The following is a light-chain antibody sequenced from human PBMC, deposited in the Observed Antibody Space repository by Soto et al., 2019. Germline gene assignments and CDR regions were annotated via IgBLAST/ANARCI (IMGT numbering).Light chain of an antibody. CDR3: QQSYSSLMYT. Sequence: DIQMTQSPSSLSASVGDRVTITCRASQSISTYLNWYQQKPGKAPKLLIYAASSLQYGVPSRFSGSGSGTDVTLTISSLQPEDVATYYCQQSYSSLMYTFGQGTKVEIK. CDR1: QSISTY. J-gene: IGKJ2*01. CDR2: AAS. V-gene: IGKV1-39*01.